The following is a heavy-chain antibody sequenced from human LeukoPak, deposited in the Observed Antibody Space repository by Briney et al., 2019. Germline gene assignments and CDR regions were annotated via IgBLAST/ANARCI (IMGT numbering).Heavy chain of an antibody. CDR3: AETSTQDYFDP. CDR2: IYHGGRT. V-gene: IGHV4-39*07. CDR1: GGSISGSSYY. Sequence: PSETLSLTCSASGGSISGSSYYWGWIRQTPGKGLEWIGSIYHGGRTYYNPSLKSRVTISVDTSKNQVSLRLSSVTAADTAVYYCAETSTQDYFDPWGQGTLVTVSS. J-gene: IGHJ5*02. D-gene: IGHD4-11*01.